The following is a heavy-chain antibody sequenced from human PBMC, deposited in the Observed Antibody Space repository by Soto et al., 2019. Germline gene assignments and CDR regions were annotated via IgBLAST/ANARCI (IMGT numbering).Heavy chain of an antibody. V-gene: IGHV4-30-4*01. CDR1: GGSISSGDYY. D-gene: IGHD3-3*01. CDR3: AGPPGVCFMECLRWFDP. CDR2: IYYSGST. J-gene: IGHJ5*02. Sequence: QVQLQESGPGLVKPSQTLSLTCPVSGGSISSGDYYWSWIRRPRGKGLEWIGYIYYSGSTYDNPSLKSLVTRSVDTSNNLFFQNLSSVTAAVTAWYYCAGPPGVCFMECLRWFDPWGQGTLVTVSS.